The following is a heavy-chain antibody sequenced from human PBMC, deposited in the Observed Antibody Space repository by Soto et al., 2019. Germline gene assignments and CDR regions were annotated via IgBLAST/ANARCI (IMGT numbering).Heavy chain of an antibody. V-gene: IGHV3-23*01. Sequence: GGSLRLSCAASGFTFSSYAMSWVRQAPGKGLEWVSAISGSGGSTYYADSVKGRFTISRDNSKNTLYLQMNSLRAEDTAVYYCAKDMGLAGYCSSTSYYLGYDYWGQGTLVTVSS. J-gene: IGHJ4*02. CDR1: GFTFSSYA. CDR3: AKDMGLAGYCSSTSYYLGYDY. CDR2: ISGSGGST. D-gene: IGHD2-2*03.